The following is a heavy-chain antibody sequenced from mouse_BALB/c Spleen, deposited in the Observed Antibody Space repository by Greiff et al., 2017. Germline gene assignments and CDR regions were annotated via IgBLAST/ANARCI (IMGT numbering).Heavy chain of an antibody. D-gene: IGHD1-1*01. V-gene: IGHV14-1*02. CDR2: IDPENGNT. Sequence: VQLQQSGAELVRPGALVKLSCKASGFNIKDYYMHWVKQRPEQGLEWIGWIDPENGNTIYDPKFQGKASITADTSSNTAYLQLSSLTSEDTAVYYCARFITTVEGFAYWGQGTLVTVSA. CDR3: ARFITTVEGFAY. CDR1: GFNIKDYY. J-gene: IGHJ3*01.